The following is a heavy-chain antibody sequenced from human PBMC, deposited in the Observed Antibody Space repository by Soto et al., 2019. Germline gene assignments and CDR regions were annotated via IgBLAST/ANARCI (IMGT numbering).Heavy chain of an antibody. CDR3: ARGWVGYSSSWHYFDY. CDR1: GFTFSSHA. J-gene: IGHJ4*02. V-gene: IGHV3-30-3*01. Sequence: ESGGGVVQPGRSLRLSCTASGFTFSSHAMHWVRQAPGKGLEWVAVISYDGSNKYYEDSVKGRFTFSRDNSKNTLYLQMNSLRAEDTAVYYCARGWVGYSSSWHYFDYWGQGTLVTVSS. D-gene: IGHD6-13*01. CDR2: ISYDGSNK.